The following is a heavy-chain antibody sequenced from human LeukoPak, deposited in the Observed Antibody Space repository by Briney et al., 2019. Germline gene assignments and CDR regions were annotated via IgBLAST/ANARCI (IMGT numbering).Heavy chain of an antibody. CDR2: ISYDGSNK. J-gene: IGHJ4*02. CDR3: ARRPGN. Sequence: GSLRLSCAASGFTFSSYAMHWVRQAPGKGLEWVAVISYDGSNKYYADSVKGRFTISRDSSKNTLFLQMNDLTVEDTARYYCARRPGNWGQGILVTVSS. CDR1: GFTFSSYA. V-gene: IGHV3-30*14. D-gene: IGHD1-14*01.